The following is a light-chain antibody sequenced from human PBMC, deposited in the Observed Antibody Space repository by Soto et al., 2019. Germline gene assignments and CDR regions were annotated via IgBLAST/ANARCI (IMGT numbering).Light chain of an antibody. CDR3: QQYNTYST. J-gene: IGKJ1*01. CDR1: QSIGTW. V-gene: IGKV1-5*03. Sequence: DIQMTQSPSTLSASVGDRVTITCRASQSIGTWLAWYQQKPGKAPNLLIYKASTLESGVPSRFSGSGSGTEFTLTISSLQPDDFATHYCQQYNTYSTFGQGTKVEIK. CDR2: KAS.